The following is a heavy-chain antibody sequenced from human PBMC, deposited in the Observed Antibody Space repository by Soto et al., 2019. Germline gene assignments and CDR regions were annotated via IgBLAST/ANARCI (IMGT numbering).Heavy chain of an antibody. D-gene: IGHD3-10*01. CDR2: IIPISGTA. CDR3: ARVTYYYGSGSNRERDYDYGMDV. J-gene: IGHJ6*02. V-gene: IGHV1-69*06. CDR1: GGTFSSYA. Sequence: SVKVSCKASGGTFSSYAISWVRQAPGQGLEWMGGIIPISGTANYAQKFQGRVTITADKSTSTAYMELSSLRSEDTAVYYCARVTYYYGSGSNRERDYDYGMDVWGQ.